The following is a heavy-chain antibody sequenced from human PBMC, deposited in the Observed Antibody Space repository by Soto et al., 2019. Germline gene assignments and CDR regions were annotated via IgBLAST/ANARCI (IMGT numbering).Heavy chain of an antibody. CDR1: GFAFDNYA. Sequence: PGGSLRLSCAASGFAFDNYAMSWVRQAPGKGLEWVSALSDSGDTTYYADSVKGRFTISRDNSMNTLFLQMNSLEAEDTAVYYCAGGNNGYDANFDYWGQGALVTVSS. V-gene: IGHV3-23*01. CDR2: LSDSGDTT. J-gene: IGHJ4*02. CDR3: AGGNNGYDANFDY. D-gene: IGHD5-12*01.